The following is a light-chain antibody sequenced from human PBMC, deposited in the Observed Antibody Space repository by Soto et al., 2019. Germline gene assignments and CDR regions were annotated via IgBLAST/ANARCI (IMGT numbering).Light chain of an antibody. CDR2: GNS. Sequence: QSVLTQPPSVSGAPGQRVTISCTGSSSNIGAGYDVHWYQQLPGTAPKLLIYGNSNRPSGVPDRFSGSKSVTSASLAITGLQAEDEADDSCQSSDSSLSGFVVFGGGTKVTVL. V-gene: IGLV1-40*01. CDR3: QSSDSSLSGFVV. CDR1: SSNIGAGYD. J-gene: IGLJ2*01.